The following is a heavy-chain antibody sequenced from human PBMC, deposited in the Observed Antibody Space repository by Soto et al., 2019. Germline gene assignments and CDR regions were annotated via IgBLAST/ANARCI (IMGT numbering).Heavy chain of an antibody. Sequence: GGSLRLSCAASGFTFSNHGMHWVRQAPGKGLEWVAVIWFDGFNKYYADSVKGRFTISRDTSKNTLYLQMNSLTAADTAVYYCARVRDRYCSGGSCYLGNWFDPWGQGTLVTVSS. CDR3: ARVRDRYCSGGSCYLGNWFDP. D-gene: IGHD2-15*01. J-gene: IGHJ5*02. CDR1: GFTFSNHG. V-gene: IGHV3-33*01. CDR2: IWFDGFNK.